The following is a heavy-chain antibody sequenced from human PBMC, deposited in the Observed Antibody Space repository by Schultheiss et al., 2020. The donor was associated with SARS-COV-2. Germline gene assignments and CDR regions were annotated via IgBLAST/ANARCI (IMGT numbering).Heavy chain of an antibody. Sequence: GGSLRLSCAASGFTFSSYSMNWVRQAPGKGLEWVSSISSSSSYIYYADSVKGRFTISRDNAKNSLYLQMNSLRDEDTAVYYCARGGVVVPAAMGSSRNWYFDLWGRGTLVTVS. CDR1: GFTFSSYS. CDR3: ARGGVVVPAAMGSSRNWYFDL. D-gene: IGHD2-2*01. V-gene: IGHV3-21*01. J-gene: IGHJ2*01. CDR2: ISSSSSYI.